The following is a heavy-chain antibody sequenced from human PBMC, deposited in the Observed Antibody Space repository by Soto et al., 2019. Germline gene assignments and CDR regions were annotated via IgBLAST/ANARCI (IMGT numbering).Heavy chain of an antibody. CDR3: GSSASPDAY. D-gene: IGHD3-22*01. CDR2: INSGSTSV. CDR1: GFIFNSYS. J-gene: IGHJ4*02. V-gene: IGHV3-48*01. Sequence: EVQLVESGGGLVQPGGSLRLSCVASGFIFNSYSMNWFRQATGKGLEWISYINSGSTSVFYADSVKGRFTISRDNSKKSLYLQMNSLRAEDTAVYYCGSSASPDAYWGQGTLVTVSS.